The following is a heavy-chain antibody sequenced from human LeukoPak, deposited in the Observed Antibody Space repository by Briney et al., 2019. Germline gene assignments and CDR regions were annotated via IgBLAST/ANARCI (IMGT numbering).Heavy chain of an antibody. Sequence: GGSLRLSCAASGFTFSSYAMSWVRQAPGKGLEWVSAISGSGGSTYYADSVKGRFTISRDNSKNTLYLQMNSLRAEDTAVYYCAKDRYSMIVVVASDWGQEPWSPSPQ. CDR1: GFTFSSYA. D-gene: IGHD3-22*01. J-gene: IGHJ4*01. CDR2: ISGSGGST. CDR3: AKDRYSMIVVVASD. V-gene: IGHV3-23*01.